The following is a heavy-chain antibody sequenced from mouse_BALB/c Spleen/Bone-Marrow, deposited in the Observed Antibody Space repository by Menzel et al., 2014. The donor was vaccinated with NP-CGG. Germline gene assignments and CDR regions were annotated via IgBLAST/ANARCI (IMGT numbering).Heavy chain of an antibody. CDR3: TREGDSPFAY. CDR2: INPSNGGT. V-gene: IGHV1S81*02. J-gene: IGHJ3*01. D-gene: IGHD2-13*01. CDR1: GYTFTSYY. Sequence: QVHVKQSGAELVKPGASVKLSCKASGYTFTSYYMYWVKQRPEQGLEWIGEINPSNGGTNFNEKFKSKATLTVDKSSSTAYMQLSSLTSEDSAVYYCTREGDSPFAYWGQGTLVTVSA.